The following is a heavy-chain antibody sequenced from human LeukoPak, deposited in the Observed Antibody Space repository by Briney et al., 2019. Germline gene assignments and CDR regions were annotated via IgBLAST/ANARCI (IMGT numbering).Heavy chain of an antibody. Sequence: GRSLRLSCAASGFTSSSYGMHWGRQAPGKGLEWVAVIWYDGSNKYYADSVKGRFTISRDNSKNTLYLQMNSLRAEDTAVYYCARIYGSGSSKSDNFDYWGQGTLVTVSS. CDR3: ARIYGSGSSKSDNFDY. J-gene: IGHJ4*02. CDR1: GFTSSSYG. D-gene: IGHD3-10*01. V-gene: IGHV3-33*01. CDR2: IWYDGSNK.